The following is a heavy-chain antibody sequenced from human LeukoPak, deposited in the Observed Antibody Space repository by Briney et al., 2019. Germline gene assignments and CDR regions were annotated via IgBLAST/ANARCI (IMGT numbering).Heavy chain of an antibody. J-gene: IGHJ4*02. CDR1: GYTFTSYG. CDR3: ATTMRGIDFDY. D-gene: IGHD3-16*01. Sequence: ASVKVSCKASGYTFTSYGISWVRQAPGQGLEWMGWISAYNGNTNYAQKLQGRVTMTTDTSTSTAYMELRSLKSDDTAVYYCATTMRGIDFDYWGQGTLVTVSS. V-gene: IGHV1-18*01. CDR2: ISAYNGNT.